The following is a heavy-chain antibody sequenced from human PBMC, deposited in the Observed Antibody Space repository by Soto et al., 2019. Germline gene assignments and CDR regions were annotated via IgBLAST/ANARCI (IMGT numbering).Heavy chain of an antibody. CDR3: ARTSSIGTVQYYGRDV. J-gene: IGHJ6*02. CDR2: ISSGAFTI. V-gene: IGHV3-48*03. CDR1: GFTFRGYE. Sequence: GGSLRLSCILSGFTFRGYEMNWVRQAPGKGLEWVAYISSGAFTIYYADSVRGRFTVSRDNAKNSLYLQMNSLRDEDAAVYYCARTSSIGTVQYYGRDVWGQWTLVTVS. D-gene: IGHD1-26*01.